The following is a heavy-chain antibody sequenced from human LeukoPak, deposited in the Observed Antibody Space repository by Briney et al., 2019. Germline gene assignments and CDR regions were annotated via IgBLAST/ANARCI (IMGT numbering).Heavy chain of an antibody. V-gene: IGHV3-30-3*01. J-gene: IGHJ4*02. CDR2: ISYDGSNK. CDR1: GFTFSSYA. D-gene: IGHD3-22*01. CDR3: ARALRYDSSGSNDY. Sequence: GGSLRLSCAASGFTFSSYAMHWVRQAPGKGLEWVAVISYDGSNKYYADSVKGRFTISRDNSKNTLYLQMNSLRAEDTAVYYCARALRYDSSGSNDYWGQGTLVTVSS.